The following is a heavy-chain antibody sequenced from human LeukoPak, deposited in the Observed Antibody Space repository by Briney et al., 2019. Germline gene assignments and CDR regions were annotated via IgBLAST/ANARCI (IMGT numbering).Heavy chain of an antibody. CDR1: GFTSSSYT. V-gene: IGHV3-48*04. J-gene: IGHJ4*02. CDR3: ARGGIAARFAY. D-gene: IGHD6-6*01. Sequence: GGSLRLSCAASGFTSSSYTMNWVRQAPGKGLEWVSFISTTGSTIHYGDSVKGRFTISRDNAKNSLYLHMNSLRVEDTAVYYCARGGIAARFAYWGQGTLVTVSS. CDR2: ISTTGSTI.